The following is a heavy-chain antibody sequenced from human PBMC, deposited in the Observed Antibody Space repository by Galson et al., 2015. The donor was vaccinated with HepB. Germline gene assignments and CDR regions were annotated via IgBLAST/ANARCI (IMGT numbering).Heavy chain of an antibody. CDR1: GGSFSDSY. Sequence: SETLSLTCAVYGGSFSDSYWSWIRQPPGKGLEWIGEINHSGSTNYNPSLKSRVTISVDTSKNQFSLKLSSVTAADTAVYYCARGSKIWDYYDSSGYYFYWGQGTLVTVSS. J-gene: IGHJ4*02. D-gene: IGHD3-22*01. V-gene: IGHV4-34*01. CDR2: INHSGST. CDR3: ARGSKIWDYYDSSGYYFY.